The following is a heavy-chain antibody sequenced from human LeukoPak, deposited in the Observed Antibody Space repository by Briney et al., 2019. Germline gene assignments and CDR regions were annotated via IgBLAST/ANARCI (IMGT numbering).Heavy chain of an antibody. D-gene: IGHD3-10*01. CDR1: GYTFTSYY. J-gene: IGHJ5*02. CDR3: ASQKEPSNYWFDP. CDR2: INPSGGST. V-gene: IGHV1-46*01. Sequence: ASMKVSCKASGYTFTSYYMHWVRQAPGQGLEWMGIINPSGGSTSYAQKFQGRVTMTRDMSTSTVYMELSSLRSEDTAVYYCASQKEPSNYWFDPWGQGTLVTVSS.